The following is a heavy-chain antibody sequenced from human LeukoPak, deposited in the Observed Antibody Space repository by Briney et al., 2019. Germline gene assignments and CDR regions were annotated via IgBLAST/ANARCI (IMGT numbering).Heavy chain of an antibody. CDR1: GFTFSSYA. Sequence: GGSLRLSCAASGFTFSSYAMSWVRQAQGKGLEWVSAISGSGGSTFYADSVTGRFTIFRDKAKNSLYLQMNSLRVEDTAVYYCARGRSTTSPWGFDVWGQGTMVTVSS. CDR2: ISGSGGST. V-gene: IGHV3-23*01. J-gene: IGHJ3*01. CDR3: ARGRSTTSPWGFDV. D-gene: IGHD2-2*01.